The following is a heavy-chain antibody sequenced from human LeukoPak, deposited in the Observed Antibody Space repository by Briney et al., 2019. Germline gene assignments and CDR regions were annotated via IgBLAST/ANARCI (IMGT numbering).Heavy chain of an antibody. CDR1: GFTFSNYV. CDR2: ISGSGESR. J-gene: IGHJ4*02. Sequence: GGSLRLSCAASGFTFSNYVMSWVRQAPGKGLEWVSGISGSGESRYYADSVKGRFTISRDNAKNSLYLQMNSLRAEDTAVYYCARDRAARFIDYWGQGTLVTVSS. V-gene: IGHV3-23*01. CDR3: ARDRAARFIDY. D-gene: IGHD6-6*01.